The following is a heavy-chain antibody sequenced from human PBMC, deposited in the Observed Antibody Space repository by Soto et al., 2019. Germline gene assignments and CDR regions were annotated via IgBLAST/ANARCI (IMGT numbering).Heavy chain of an antibody. V-gene: IGHV4-59*01. Sequence: SETLSLTCTVSGGSISSYYWSWIRQPPGKGLEWIGYIYYSGSTNYNPSLKSRVTISVDTSKNQFSLKLSSVTAADTAVYYCARAAGSSSWPSGYYYYMDVWGKGTTVTVSS. D-gene: IGHD6-13*01. CDR1: GGSISSYY. J-gene: IGHJ6*03. CDR2: IYYSGST. CDR3: ARAAGSSSWPSGYYYYMDV.